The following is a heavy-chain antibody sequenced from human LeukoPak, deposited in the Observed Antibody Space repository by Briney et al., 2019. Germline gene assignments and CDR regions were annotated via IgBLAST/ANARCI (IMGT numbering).Heavy chain of an antibody. J-gene: IGHJ4*02. V-gene: IGHV4-39*07. D-gene: IGHD2-2*01. Sequence: SETLSLTCTVSGGSISSSSYYWGWIRQPPGKGLEWIGSIYYSGSTYYNPSLKSRVTISVDTSKNQFSLKLSSVTAADTAMYYCARDGVVPAAMQVPFDYWGQGTLVTVSS. CDR3: ARDGVVPAAMQVPFDY. CDR1: GGSISSSSYY. CDR2: IYYSGST.